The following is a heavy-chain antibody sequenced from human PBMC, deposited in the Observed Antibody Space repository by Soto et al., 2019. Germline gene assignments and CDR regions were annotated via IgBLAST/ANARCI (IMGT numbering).Heavy chain of an antibody. V-gene: IGHV4-39*01. Sequence: SETLSLTCTVSGCSISSSSYYWGWIRQPPGKGLEWIGSIYYSGSTYYNPSLKSRVTISVDTSKNQFSLKLSSVTAADTAVYYCARRAYCGGDCYSWAFDIWGQGTMVTVSS. CDR1: GCSISSSSYY. J-gene: IGHJ3*02. D-gene: IGHD2-21*01. CDR3: ARRAYCGGDCYSWAFDI. CDR2: IYYSGST.